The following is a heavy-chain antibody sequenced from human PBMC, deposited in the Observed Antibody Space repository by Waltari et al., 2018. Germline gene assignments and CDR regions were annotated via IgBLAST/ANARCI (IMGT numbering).Heavy chain of an antibody. CDR2: IYYDGNP. CDR3: ARPSGNAFDI. CDR1: GGSISSERYY. V-gene: IGHV4-61*01. D-gene: IGHD5-12*01. J-gene: IGHJ3*02. Sequence: QVQLRESGPGLVKSSETLSLTCTVSGGSISSERYYWSWIRQPPGKGLEWIGYIYYDGNPTYNPSLKSRVTISHDTSKNQFSLRLSAMTAADTAVYYCARPSGNAFDIWGRGTMITVSS.